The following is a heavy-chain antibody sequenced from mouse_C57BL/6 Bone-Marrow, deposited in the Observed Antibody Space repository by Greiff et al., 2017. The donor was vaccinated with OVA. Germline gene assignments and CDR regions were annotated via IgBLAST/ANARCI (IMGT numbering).Heavy chain of an antibody. D-gene: IGHD1-1*01. Sequence: VKLMESGPGLVAPSQSLSITCTVSGFSFTSYAISWVRQPPGKGLEWLGVIWTGGGTNYNSALKSRLSISKDNSKSQVFLKMNSLQTDDTARYYCARKKALTTPLYAMDYWGQGTSVTVSS. V-gene: IGHV2-9-1*01. CDR1: GFSFTSYA. J-gene: IGHJ4*01. CDR2: IWTGGGT. CDR3: ARKKALTTPLYAMDY.